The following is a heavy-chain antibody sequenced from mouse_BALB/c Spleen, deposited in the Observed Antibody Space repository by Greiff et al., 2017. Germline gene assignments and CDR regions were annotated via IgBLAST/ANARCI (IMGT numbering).Heavy chain of an antibody. CDR3: ARVLRLRAYAMDY. CDR1: GFTFSSYA. CDR2: ISSGGST. V-gene: IGHV5-6-5*01. Sequence: EVQVVESGGGLVKPGGSLKLSCAASGFTFSSYAMSWVRQTPEKRLEWVASISSGGSTYYPDSVKGRFTISRDNARNILYLQMSSLRSEDTAMYYCARVLRLRAYAMDYWGQGTSVTVSS. D-gene: IGHD1-2*01. J-gene: IGHJ4*01.